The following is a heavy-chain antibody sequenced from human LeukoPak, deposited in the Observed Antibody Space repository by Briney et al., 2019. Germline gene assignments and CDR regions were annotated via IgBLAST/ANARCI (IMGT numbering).Heavy chain of an antibody. CDR1: GFTFSSYW. Sequence: GGSLRLSCAASGFTFSSYWMTWVRQAPGKGLEWVAFIRFNGQNIYYTDSVKGRFTISRDNSKNTLYLQMNSLRAEDAAVYYCARDCELGVNWNPFDYWGQGTLVTVSS. CDR3: ARDCELGVNWNPFDY. V-gene: IGHV3-30*02. D-gene: IGHD1-20*01. J-gene: IGHJ4*02. CDR2: IRFNGQNI.